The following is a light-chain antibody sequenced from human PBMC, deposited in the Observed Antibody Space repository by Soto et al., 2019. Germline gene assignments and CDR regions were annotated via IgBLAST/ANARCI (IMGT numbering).Light chain of an antibody. Sequence: QAVVTQEPSLTVSPGGTVTLTCASSTGAVTSGHYPNWFQQKPGQAPRMLIYSTSNKHSWAPARFSGFLLGDRAALTLSGVQPEDGAEYHCLLYYGGTWVFGGGTKVTVL. J-gene: IGLJ3*02. CDR1: TGAVTSGHY. V-gene: IGLV7-43*01. CDR3: LLYYGGTWV. CDR2: STS.